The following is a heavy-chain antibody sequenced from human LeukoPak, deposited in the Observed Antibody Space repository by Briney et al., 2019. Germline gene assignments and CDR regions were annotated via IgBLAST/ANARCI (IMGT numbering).Heavy chain of an antibody. CDR1: GYTLTELS. CDR2: FDPEDGET. V-gene: IGHV1-24*01. J-gene: IGHJ4*02. D-gene: IGHD1-26*01. CDR3: ARFSGSYYLDY. Sequence: ASVKVSCKVSGYTLTELSMHWVRQAPGKGLEWMGGFDPEDGETIYAQKFQGRVTTTRNTSISTAYMELSSLRSDDTAVYYCARFSGSYYLDYWGQGTLVTVSS.